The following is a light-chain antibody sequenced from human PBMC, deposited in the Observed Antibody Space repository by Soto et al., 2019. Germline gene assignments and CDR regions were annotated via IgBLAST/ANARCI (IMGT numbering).Light chain of an antibody. CDR1: SSDIGDY. CDR3: SSYTNSRVA. J-gene: IGLJ2*01. V-gene: IGLV2-14*03. Sequence: QSVPTQPASVSGSPGQSITISCTGTSSDIGDYVSWYQQHPGKAPKVLIYDVSNRPSGVSSRFSGSKSGNTASLTISGLQAEDEADYYCSSYTNSRVAFGGGTQLTVL. CDR2: DVS.